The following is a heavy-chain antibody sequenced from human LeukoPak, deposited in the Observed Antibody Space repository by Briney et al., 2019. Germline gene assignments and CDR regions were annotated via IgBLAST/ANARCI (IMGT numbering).Heavy chain of an antibody. Sequence: EASVKVSCKASGYSFTGNYMHWVRQAPGQGLEWMGWINPNSGGTNYAQKFQARVTMTRDTSTSTVYMELSSLRSEDTAVYFCARDPRYDSSGYSLDYWGQGTLVTVSS. CDR3: ARDPRYDSSGYSLDY. J-gene: IGHJ4*02. V-gene: IGHV1-2*02. CDR2: INPNSGGT. D-gene: IGHD3-22*01. CDR1: GYSFTGNY.